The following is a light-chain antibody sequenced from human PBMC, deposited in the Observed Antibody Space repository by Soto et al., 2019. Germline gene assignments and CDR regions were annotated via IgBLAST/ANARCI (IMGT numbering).Light chain of an antibody. Sequence: EIVLTQSPATLSLSPGERATLSCRASQSVTNSLAWYQQTPGQGPRLLIYGASSRATGTPDRFSGSGSGTDFTLTINRLEPEDFALYYCRQYGSSPPTFGQGTKV. V-gene: IGKV3-20*01. CDR2: GAS. CDR1: QSVTNS. J-gene: IGKJ1*01. CDR3: RQYGSSPPT.